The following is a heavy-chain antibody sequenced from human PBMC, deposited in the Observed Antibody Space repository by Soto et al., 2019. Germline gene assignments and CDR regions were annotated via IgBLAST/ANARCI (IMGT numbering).Heavy chain of an antibody. V-gene: IGHV2-5*02. CDR3: VQSRCGGDCLEIYSSNAYYGLDV. CDR1: GLSLRTTGVV. J-gene: IGHJ6*02. D-gene: IGHD2-21*02. Sequence: QITLKESGPTLVKPTQTLTLTCTVSGLSLRTTGVVVGWVRQPPGKALEWLALLYWDDDKRYSPSLKSRLTITKDISEKDVVLTMPNMDTVDTATYYCVQSRCGGDCLEIYSSNAYYGLDVWGQGTTVPVSS. CDR2: LYWDDDK.